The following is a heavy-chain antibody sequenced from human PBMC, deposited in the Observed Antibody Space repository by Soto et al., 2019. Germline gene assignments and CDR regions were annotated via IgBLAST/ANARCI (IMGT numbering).Heavy chain of an antibody. Sequence: LRLSCAVSGFTFSGYWMSWVRQTPGKVLEWVANINQDGSEKYYGDSVKGRFTISRDNAKNSLYLQMNSLRAEDTAVYYCARELIVGPAEYFQHWGQGTLVTVPS. CDR2: INQDGSEK. CDR1: GFTFSGYW. D-gene: IGHD1-26*01. V-gene: IGHV3-7*01. CDR3: ARELIVGPAEYFQH. J-gene: IGHJ1*01.